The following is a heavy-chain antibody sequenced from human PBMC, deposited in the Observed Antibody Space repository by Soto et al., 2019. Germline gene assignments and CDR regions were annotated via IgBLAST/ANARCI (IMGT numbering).Heavy chain of an antibody. D-gene: IGHD3-10*01. CDR1: GDSVSSNSAA. Sequence: SQTLSLTCAISGDSVSSNSAAWNWIRQSPSRGLEWLGRTYYRSKWYNDYAVSVKSRITINPDTSKNQFSLQLNSVTPEDTAVYYCARDPYVPTTAMVRVGAFDIWGQGTMVTVSS. J-gene: IGHJ3*02. V-gene: IGHV6-1*01. CDR2: TYYRSKWYN. CDR3: ARDPYVPTTAMVRVGAFDI.